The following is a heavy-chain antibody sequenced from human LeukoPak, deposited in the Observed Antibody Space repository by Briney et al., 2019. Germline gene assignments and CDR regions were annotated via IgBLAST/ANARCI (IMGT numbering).Heavy chain of an antibody. V-gene: IGHV3-53*01. CDR2: IYGGGDT. J-gene: IGHJ5*02. CDR3: AKEPFGYCSSGRCHNWFDP. CDR1: GFTVPDNY. D-gene: IGHD2-2*02. Sequence: GGSLRLSCAASGFTVPDNYMNWVRQSSGKGLEWVSVIYGGGDTNYADSVKGRFTVSRDNSKNTLYLQMNSLRAEDTAVYYCAKEPFGYCSSGRCHNWFDPWGQGTLVTVSS.